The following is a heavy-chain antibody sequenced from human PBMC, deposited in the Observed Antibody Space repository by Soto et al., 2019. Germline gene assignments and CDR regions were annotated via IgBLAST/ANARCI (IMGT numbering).Heavy chain of an antibody. CDR2: IIPILGIA. Sequence: QVQLVQSGAEVKKPGSSVKVSCKASGGTFSSYTISWVRQAPGQGLEWMGRIIPILGIANYAQKFQGRVTITADKSTSTAYMERSSLRSEDTAVYYCARERPLHYYDSNITDYWGQGTLVTVSS. CDR3: ARERPLHYYDSNITDY. V-gene: IGHV1-69*08. CDR1: GGTFSSYT. D-gene: IGHD3-22*01. J-gene: IGHJ4*02.